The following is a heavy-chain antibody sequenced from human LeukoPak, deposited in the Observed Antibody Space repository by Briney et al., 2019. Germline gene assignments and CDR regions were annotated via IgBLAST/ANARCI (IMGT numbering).Heavy chain of an antibody. D-gene: IGHD2-2*01. Sequence: SETLSLTCTVSGGSISSGGYYWSWIRQHPGKGLEWIGYIYYSGSTCYNPSLKSRVTISVDTSKNQFSLKLSSVTAADTAVYYCARDRSVVPAAIGPNATPNNYGMDVWGQGTTVTVSS. CDR2: IYYSGST. V-gene: IGHV4-31*03. J-gene: IGHJ6*02. CDR1: GGSISSGGYY. CDR3: ARDRSVVPAAIGPNATPNNYGMDV.